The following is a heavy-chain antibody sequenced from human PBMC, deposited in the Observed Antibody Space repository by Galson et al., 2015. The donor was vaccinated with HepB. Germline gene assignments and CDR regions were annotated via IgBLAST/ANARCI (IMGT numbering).Heavy chain of an antibody. Sequence: SVKVSCKASGGTFNNYAISWVRQAPGRGPEWMGGIVPRSGTPNNVQKFQGRVTITADESTGTAYMELSSLRSEDTAVYYCARGWGDSGDYISYGMDVWGQGTTVSVSS. CDR1: GGTFNNYA. CDR3: ARGWGDSGDYISYGMDV. D-gene: IGHD4-17*01. V-gene: IGHV1-69*13. J-gene: IGHJ6*02. CDR2: IVPRSGTP.